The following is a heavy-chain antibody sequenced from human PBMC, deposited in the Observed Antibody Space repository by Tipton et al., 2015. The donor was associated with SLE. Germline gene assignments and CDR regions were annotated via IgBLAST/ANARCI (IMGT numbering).Heavy chain of an antibody. CDR3: AREGNWNYGYYYYMDV. D-gene: IGHD1-7*01. CDR2: IYTFGST. J-gene: IGHJ6*03. CDR1: GDSISSGTYY. Sequence: TLSLTCTVSGDSISSGTYYWTWIRQPAGKGLQWIGRIYTFGSTTYNPSLKSRVTISLDPSKNQFSLRLTSVTAADTAVYYCAREGNWNYGYYYYMDVWGKGTTVTVSS. V-gene: IGHV4-61*02.